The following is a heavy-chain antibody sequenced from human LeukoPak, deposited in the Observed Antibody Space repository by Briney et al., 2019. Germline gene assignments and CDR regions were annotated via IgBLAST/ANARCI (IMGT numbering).Heavy chain of an antibody. V-gene: IGHV2-5*02. CDR3: ASGSGRTFDY. CDR2: IYWDDDE. Sequence: SGPTLVNPTQTLTLTCTFSGFSLSTSGVGVGWIRQPPGEALEWLALIYWDDDERYRPSLKNRLTITKDTSKNQVVLTMTSMDPVDTATYYCASGSGRTFDYWGQGTLVTVSS. D-gene: IGHD3-10*01. CDR1: GFSLSTSGVG. J-gene: IGHJ4*02.